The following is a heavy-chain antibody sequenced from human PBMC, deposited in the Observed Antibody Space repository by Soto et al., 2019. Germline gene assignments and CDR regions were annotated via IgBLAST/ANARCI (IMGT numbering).Heavy chain of an antibody. CDR3: ARHGGYYFDY. V-gene: IGHV4-34*01. Sequence: QVQLQQWGAGLLKPSETLSLTCAVYSGSFSGYYWSWIRQPPGKGLEWIGELYQGLSIIYNPSLEGRVTISGDSSKNQFALKLRSVTAADTAVYYCARHGGYYFDYWGQGTPVTVSS. CDR1: SGSFSGYY. D-gene: IGHD3-16*01. CDR2: LYQGLSI. J-gene: IGHJ4*02.